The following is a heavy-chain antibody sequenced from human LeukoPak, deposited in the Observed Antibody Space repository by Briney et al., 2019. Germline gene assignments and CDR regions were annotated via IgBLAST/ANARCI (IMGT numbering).Heavy chain of an antibody. V-gene: IGHV4-34*01. CDR3: ARGQVGATTASFDY. CDR1: GGSFSGYY. Sequence: SETLSLTCAVYGGSFSGYYWSWIRQPPGKGLEWIGENNHSGSTNYNPSLKGRVPIPVEKSKNQFSLKLDSVAAADPAGKYCARGQVGATTASFDYWGQGTLVTVSS. CDR2: NNHSGST. J-gene: IGHJ4*02. D-gene: IGHD1-26*01.